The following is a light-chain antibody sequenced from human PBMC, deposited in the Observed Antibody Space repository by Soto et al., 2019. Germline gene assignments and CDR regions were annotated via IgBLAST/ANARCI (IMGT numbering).Light chain of an antibody. Sequence: QSVLTQPPSVSGAPGQRVTISCPGSSSYIGAGYDVHWYQQLPGTAPKLLIYANTNRPSGVPDRFSGSKSGTSASLAITGLQAEDEADYYCQSYDDSLGGHVIFGGGTKVTVL. J-gene: IGLJ2*01. V-gene: IGLV1-40*01. CDR3: QSYDDSLGGHVI. CDR1: SSYIGAGYD. CDR2: ANT.